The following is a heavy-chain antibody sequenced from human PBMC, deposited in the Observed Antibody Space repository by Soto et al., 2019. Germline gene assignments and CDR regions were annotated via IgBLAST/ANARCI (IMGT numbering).Heavy chain of an antibody. J-gene: IGHJ3*02. Sequence: ASVKVSCKASGYTFTSYGISWVRQAPGQGLEWMGWISAYNGNTNYAQKLQGRVTMTTDTSTSTAYMELRSLRSDDTAVYYCARSNGMNTVVGNAFDIWGQGTMVTVSS. D-gene: IGHD4-17*01. CDR3: ARSNGMNTVVGNAFDI. CDR1: GYTFTSYG. CDR2: ISAYNGNT. V-gene: IGHV1-18*01.